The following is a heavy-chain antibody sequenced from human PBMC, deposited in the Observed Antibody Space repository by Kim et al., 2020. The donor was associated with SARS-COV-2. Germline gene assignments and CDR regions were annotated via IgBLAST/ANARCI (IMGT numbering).Heavy chain of an antibody. CDR3: ANDIQRGIIAAAGVN. D-gene: IGHD6-13*01. Sequence: GGSLRLSCAASGFTFDDYAMHWVRQAPGKGLEWVSGISWNSGSIGYAYSVKGRCNISRDNAKNSLYLQMNSLRAEDTALYYCANDIQRGIIAAAGVNWGQGTLVTVSS. J-gene: IGHJ4*02. CDR1: GFTFDDYA. CDR2: ISWNSGSI. V-gene: IGHV3-9*01.